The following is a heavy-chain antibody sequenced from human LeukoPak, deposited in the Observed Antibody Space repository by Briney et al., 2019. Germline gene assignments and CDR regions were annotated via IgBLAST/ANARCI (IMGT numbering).Heavy chain of an antibody. CDR2: IKQDGSEK. D-gene: IGHD3-3*01. J-gene: IGHJ4*02. CDR3: ARDGREYYDFWSGYYNFDY. CDR1: GFTFSSYW. Sequence: GGSLRLSCAASGFTFSSYWMSWVRQAPGKGLEWVANIKQDGSEKYYVDSVKGRFTISRDNAKNSLYLQMNSLRAEDTAVYYCARDGREYYDFWSGYYNFDYWGQGTLVTVSS. V-gene: IGHV3-7*01.